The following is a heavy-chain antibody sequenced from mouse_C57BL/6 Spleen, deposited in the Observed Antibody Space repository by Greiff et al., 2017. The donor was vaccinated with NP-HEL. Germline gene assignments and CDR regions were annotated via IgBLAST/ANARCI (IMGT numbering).Heavy chain of an antibody. J-gene: IGHJ2*01. Sequence: VQLQQSGAELVRPGASVTLSCKASGYTFTDYAMHWVKQTPVHGLAWIGAIDPETGGTAYNQKFKGKAILTADKSSSTAYMELRSLTSEDSAVYYWTRAGDGSFDYWGQGTTLTVSS. V-gene: IGHV1-15*01. CDR1: GYTFTDYA. CDR2: IDPETGGT. D-gene: IGHD2-3*01. CDR3: TRAGDGSFDY.